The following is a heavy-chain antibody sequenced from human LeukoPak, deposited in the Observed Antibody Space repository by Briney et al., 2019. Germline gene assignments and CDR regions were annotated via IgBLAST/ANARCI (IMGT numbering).Heavy chain of an antibody. J-gene: IGHJ4*02. Sequence: GASVKVSCKVSGYTLTKLSMHWVRQAPGKGLEWMGGFDPEDGETIYAQKFQGRVTMTEDTSTDTAYMELSSLRSEDTAVYYCATKSIAVAGTGFDYWGQGTLVTVSS. V-gene: IGHV1-24*01. CDR1: GYTLTKLS. D-gene: IGHD6-19*01. CDR3: ATKSIAVAGTGFDY. CDR2: FDPEDGET.